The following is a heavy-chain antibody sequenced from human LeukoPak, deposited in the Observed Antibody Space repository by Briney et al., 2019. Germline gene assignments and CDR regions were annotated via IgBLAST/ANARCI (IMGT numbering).Heavy chain of an antibody. V-gene: IGHV4-59*08. CDR3: ATERLFGGDFDY. D-gene: IGHD3-10*02. Sequence: SETLSLTCSVSGDSVTSTYWSWIRQPPGKGLEWIAYGHHSESSNYNPSFRSRVTIPVDTSRNQFSLKLSSVTAADTAVYYCATERLFGGDFDYWGQGTLVTVSS. J-gene: IGHJ4*02. CDR1: GDSVTSTY. CDR2: GHHSESS.